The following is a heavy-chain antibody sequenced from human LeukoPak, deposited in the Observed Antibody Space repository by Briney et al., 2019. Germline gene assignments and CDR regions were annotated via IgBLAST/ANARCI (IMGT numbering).Heavy chain of an antibody. Sequence: GASVKVSCKASGYTFTGYYMHWVRQVPGQGLEWMGWINPNSGGTNYAQKFQGRVTMTRDTSISTAYMELSRLRSDDTAVYYCARDSGIAANFDYWGQGTLVTVSS. CDR1: GYTFTGYY. CDR3: ARDSGIAANFDY. D-gene: IGHD6-13*01. V-gene: IGHV1-2*02. CDR2: INPNSGGT. J-gene: IGHJ4*02.